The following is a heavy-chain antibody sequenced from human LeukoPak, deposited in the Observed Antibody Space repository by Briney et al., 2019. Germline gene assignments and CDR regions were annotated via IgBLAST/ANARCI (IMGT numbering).Heavy chain of an antibody. D-gene: IGHD3-3*01. CDR3: ARPRTFDFWSGSYYYYMDV. CDR1: GGSFSGYY. Sequence: SETLSLTCAVYGGSFSGYYWSWIRQPPGKGLEWIGEINHSGSTNYNPSPKSRVTISVDTSKNQFSLKLSSVTAADTAVYYCARPRTFDFWSGSYYYYMDVWGKGITVTVSS. V-gene: IGHV4-34*01. J-gene: IGHJ6*03. CDR2: INHSGST.